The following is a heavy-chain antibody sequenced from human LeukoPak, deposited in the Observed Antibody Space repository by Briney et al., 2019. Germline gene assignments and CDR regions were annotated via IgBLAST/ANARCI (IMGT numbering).Heavy chain of an antibody. CDR2: INPNRGNT. CDR1: GYTFTSYD. J-gene: IGHJ4*02. V-gene: IGHV1-8*01. D-gene: IGHD6-6*01. Sequence: GASVKVSCNASGYTFTSYDINWVRQATGQGLELMGWINPNRGNTGYAQKFQGRVTMTRNTSISTAYMELSSLRSEDTAVYYCARGLTTEYSSSSLDFDYWGQGTLVTVSS. CDR3: ARGLTTEYSSSSLDFDY.